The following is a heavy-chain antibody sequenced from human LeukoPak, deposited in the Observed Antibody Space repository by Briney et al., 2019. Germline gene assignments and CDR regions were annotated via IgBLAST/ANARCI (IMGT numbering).Heavy chain of an antibody. CDR1: GGSFSGYY. V-gene: IGHV4-34*01. J-gene: IGHJ6*03. Sequence: SETLSLTCAVYGGSFSGYYWSWIRQPPGKGLGWIGEINHSGSTNYNPSLKSRVTISVDTSKNQFSLKLSSVTAADTAVYYCARGARSYYGSGRGWYYYYMDVWGKGTTVTVPS. CDR3: ARGARSYYGSGRGWYYYYMDV. D-gene: IGHD3-10*01. CDR2: INHSGST.